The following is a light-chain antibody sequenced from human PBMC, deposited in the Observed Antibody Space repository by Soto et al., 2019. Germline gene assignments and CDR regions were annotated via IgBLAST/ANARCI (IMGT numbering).Light chain of an antibody. CDR3: QQYYTHST. CDR2: KAS. Sequence: DIQMTQSPSTLSASVGDRVTITCRASQSISSWLAWFQQKPGKVPKLLIYKASSLQSGVPSRFSGSGSGTEFTLTISSLQPEDFATYYCQQYYTHSTFGGGTKVEIQ. J-gene: IGKJ4*01. V-gene: IGKV1-5*03. CDR1: QSISSW.